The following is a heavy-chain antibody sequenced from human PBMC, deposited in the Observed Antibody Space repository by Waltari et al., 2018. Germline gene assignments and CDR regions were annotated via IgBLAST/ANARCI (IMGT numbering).Heavy chain of an antibody. V-gene: IGHV3-74*01. Sequence: EVQLVESGGGLVQPGGSLRLSCAASGFTFRLSWMHWVRQVPGKGLVWVSRINGTSLTTNYADSVKGRFTISRDNAKNTLYLQMNSLTPEDTGVYYCALLRVVSVFDPFDNWGQGTLVTVSS. D-gene: IGHD2-15*01. CDR2: INGTSLTT. CDR1: GFTFRLSW. J-gene: IGHJ4*02. CDR3: ALLRVVSVFDPFDN.